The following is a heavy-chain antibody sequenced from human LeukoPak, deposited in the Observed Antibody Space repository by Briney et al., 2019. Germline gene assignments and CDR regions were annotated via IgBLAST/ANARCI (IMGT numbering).Heavy chain of an antibody. J-gene: IGHJ4*02. V-gene: IGHV3-48*01. CDR1: GFTFSSYT. Sequence: GGSLRLSCAASGFTFSSYTMNWVRQAPGKGLKWLSYISSSGSTIYYADSVKGRFTISRDNAKNSLYLQMNSLRAEDTAVYYCARDPYGDYDFDYWGQGTLVTVSS. CDR2: ISSSGSTI. CDR3: ARDPYGDYDFDY. D-gene: IGHD4-17*01.